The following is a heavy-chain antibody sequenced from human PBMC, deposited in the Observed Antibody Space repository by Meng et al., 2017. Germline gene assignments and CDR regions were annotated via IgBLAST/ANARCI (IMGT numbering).Heavy chain of an antibody. CDR1: GDTVSSDSAA. J-gene: IGHJ4*02. CDR2: TNYRSKWYN. Sequence: QLQQSGPGLMKPSQTLSLTCAISGDTVSSDSAAWNWIRQSPSRGLEWLGRTNYRSKWYNDFAVSVKSRIIINPDTSKNHFSLQLNSVTPEDTAVYYCASGWSMFQTWGQGTRVTVSS. D-gene: IGHD3-10*02. CDR3: ASGWSMFQT. V-gene: IGHV6-1*01.